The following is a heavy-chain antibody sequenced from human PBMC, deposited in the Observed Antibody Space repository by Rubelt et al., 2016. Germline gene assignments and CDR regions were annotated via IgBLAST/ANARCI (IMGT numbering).Heavy chain of an antibody. D-gene: IGHD3-10*01. J-gene: IGHJ4*02. CDR2: ISTSGGTT. CDR3: ARDRYSGHGSGSYYASFNY. V-gene: IGHV3-23*01. Sequence: EVQLLESGGGLVQPGGSLRLSCATSGFTFTTYAMSWVRQAPGKGLDWVSAISTSGGTTYYADSVKGRFTISRDNSRHTLYLQMNSLRAEDTAIFDCARDRYSGHGSGSYYASFNYWGQGILVTVSS. CDR1: GFTFTTYA.